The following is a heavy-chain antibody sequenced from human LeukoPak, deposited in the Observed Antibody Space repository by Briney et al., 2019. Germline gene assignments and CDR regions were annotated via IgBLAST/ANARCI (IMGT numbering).Heavy chain of an antibody. CDR2: ISWNSGSI. CDR1: GFTFDDYA. Sequence: GRSLRLSCAASGFTFDDYAMHWVRQAPGKGLEWVSGISWNSGSIGYADSVKGRFTISRDNAKSSLYLQMNSLRAEDTALYYCAKDTPLDDWGQGTLVTVSS. J-gene: IGHJ4*02. CDR3: AKDTPLDD. V-gene: IGHV3-9*01.